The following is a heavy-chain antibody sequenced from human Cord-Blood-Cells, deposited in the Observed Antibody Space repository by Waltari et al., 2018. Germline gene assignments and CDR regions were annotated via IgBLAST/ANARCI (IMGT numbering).Heavy chain of an antibody. Sequence: QVQLQQWGAGLLKPSETLSLPCAVYGGSFSGYYWSWIRQPPGKGLEWIGEINHSGSTNYNPSLKSRVTISVDTSKNQFSLKLSSVTAADTAVYYCARSHYYGSGSYSIDYYYYYMDVWGKGTTVTVSS. V-gene: IGHV4-34*01. J-gene: IGHJ6*03. D-gene: IGHD3-10*01. CDR2: INHSGST. CDR3: ARSHYYGSGSYSIDYYYYYMDV. CDR1: GGSFSGYY.